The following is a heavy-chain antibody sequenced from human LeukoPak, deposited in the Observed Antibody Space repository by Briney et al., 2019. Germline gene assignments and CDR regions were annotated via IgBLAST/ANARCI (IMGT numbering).Heavy chain of an antibody. CDR1: GFTFSNYC. D-gene: IGHD3-22*01. CDR3: ARDRSEGHDSSGPLDAFDV. CDR2: ISSSYTDI. J-gene: IGHJ3*01. V-gene: IGHV3-21*01. Sequence: GGSXXLSCSASGFTFSNYCMNWVRQAPGKGLEWVSSISSSYTDIYYGDSVKGRFTISRDKARNSLYLQMNRLRADDTAVYYCARDRSEGHDSSGPLDAFDVWGQGTLVTASS.